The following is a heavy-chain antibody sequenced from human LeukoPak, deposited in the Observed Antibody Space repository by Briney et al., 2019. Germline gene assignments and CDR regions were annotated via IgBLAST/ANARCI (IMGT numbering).Heavy chain of an antibody. J-gene: IGHJ3*02. CDR3: ARDYEAYYDILTGHSGAFDI. Sequence: SVKVSCKASGGTFSSYAISWVRQAPGQGLEWMGGIIPIFGTANYAQKFQGRVTITADESTSTAYMELSSLRSEDTAVYYCARDYEAYYDILTGHSGAFDIWGQGTMVTVSS. CDR2: IIPIFGTA. D-gene: IGHD3-9*01. V-gene: IGHV1-69*13. CDR1: GGTFSSYA.